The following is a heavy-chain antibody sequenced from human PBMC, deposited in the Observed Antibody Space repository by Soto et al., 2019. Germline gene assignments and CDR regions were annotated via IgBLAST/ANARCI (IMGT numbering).Heavy chain of an antibody. CDR2: ISGSGGRT. CDR1: GFTFSSYA. CDR3: SKQLGYCSGGSCYPYNAFDI. J-gene: IGHJ3*02. V-gene: IGHV3-23*01. D-gene: IGHD2-15*01. Sequence: GGSLRLSCAASGFTFSSYAMSWVRQAPGKGLEWASAISGSGGRTYYAYSVKGRFTNSSDNSKNRLYLQLDSLRAEDTSVYYCSKQLGYCSGGSCYPYNAFDIWGQGTMVTVSS.